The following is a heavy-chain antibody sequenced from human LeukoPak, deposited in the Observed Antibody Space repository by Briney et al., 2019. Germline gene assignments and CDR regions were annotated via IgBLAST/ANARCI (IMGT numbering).Heavy chain of an antibody. Sequence: GGSLRLSCAASGFTFSSYSMTWVRQAPGKGLEWVSSISSSSSYIYYADSVKGRFTISRDDSKNTAYLQMNSLKTEDTAVYYCTRQTSRSGYGDYWGQGTLVTVSS. J-gene: IGHJ4*02. CDR2: ISSSSSYI. V-gene: IGHV3-21*04. CDR3: TRQTSRSGYGDY. D-gene: IGHD3-22*01. CDR1: GFTFSSYS.